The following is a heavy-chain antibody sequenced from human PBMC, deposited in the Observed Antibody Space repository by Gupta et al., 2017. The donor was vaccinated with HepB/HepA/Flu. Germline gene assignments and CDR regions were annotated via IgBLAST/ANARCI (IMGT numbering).Heavy chain of an antibody. Sequence: EVQLVESGGDLVEPGRSLRLSCTASGFNLGDYAVTWFRQAPGKGLEWVSFIRNKPYGETTEYAASGKGRFVVSRDDSKSVAFLQMNSLKTEDTAVYYCARRRFYVIDLWGQGTLVTVSS. V-gene: IGHV3-49*03. J-gene: IGHJ5*02. CDR1: GFNLGDYA. CDR3: ARRRFYVIDL. CDR2: IRNKPYGETT. D-gene: IGHD2/OR15-2a*01.